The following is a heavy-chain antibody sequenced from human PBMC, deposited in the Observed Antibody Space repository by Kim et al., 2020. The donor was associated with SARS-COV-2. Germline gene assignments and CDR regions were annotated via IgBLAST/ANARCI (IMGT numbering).Heavy chain of an antibody. CDR3: ARTSSAYFDY. CDR2: SET. V-gene: IGHV3-7*03. D-gene: IGHD2-2*01. J-gene: IGHJ4*02. Sequence: SETHYVDPDQARFTTSRDNAKSSLYLQRNSLGADDTAVYYCARTSSAYFDYWGQGTLVTVSS.